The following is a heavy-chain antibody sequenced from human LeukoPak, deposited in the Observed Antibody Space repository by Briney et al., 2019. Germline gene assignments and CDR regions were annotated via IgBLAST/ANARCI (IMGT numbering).Heavy chain of an antibody. D-gene: IGHD6-13*01. CDR3: ARDLLGSTIAAAGDY. J-gene: IGHJ4*02. V-gene: IGHV1-46*01. CDR2: INPSGGST. Sequence: GASVKVSCKASGYTFTSYYMHWVRQAPGQGLEWMGIINPSGGSTSYAQKFQGRVTMTRDTSTSTVYMELSSLRSEDTAVYYCARDLLGSTIAAAGDYWGQGTLVTVSS. CDR1: GYTFTSYY.